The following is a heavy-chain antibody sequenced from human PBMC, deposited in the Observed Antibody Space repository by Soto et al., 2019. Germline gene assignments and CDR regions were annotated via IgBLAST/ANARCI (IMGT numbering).Heavy chain of an antibody. CDR2: INPSGGST. Sequence: ASVKVSCKASGYTFTSYYMHWVRQAPGQGLEWMGIINPSGGSTSYAQKFQGRVTMTRDTSTSTVYMELSSLRSEDTAVYYCARGGYYGSGSSSTLYGMDVWGQGTTVTV. D-gene: IGHD3-10*01. V-gene: IGHV1-46*03. J-gene: IGHJ6*02. CDR1: GYTFTSYY. CDR3: ARGGYYGSGSSSTLYGMDV.